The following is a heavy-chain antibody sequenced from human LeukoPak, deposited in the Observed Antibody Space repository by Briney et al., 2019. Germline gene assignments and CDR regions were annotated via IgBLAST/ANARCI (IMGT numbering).Heavy chain of an antibody. D-gene: IGHD3-22*01. CDR1: GFTFSSYG. CDR2: ISYDGSNK. J-gene: IGHJ4*02. Sequence: GGSLRLSCAASGFTFSSYGMHWVRQAPGKGLEWVAVISYDGSNKYYADSVKGRFTISRDNSKNTLYLQMNSLRAEDTAVYYCAKDQYYYDSSGYFVGDYWGQGILVTVSS. V-gene: IGHV3-30*18. CDR3: AKDQYYYDSSGYFVGDY.